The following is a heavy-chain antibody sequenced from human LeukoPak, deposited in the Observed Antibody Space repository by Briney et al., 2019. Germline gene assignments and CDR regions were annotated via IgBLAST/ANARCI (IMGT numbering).Heavy chain of an antibody. V-gene: IGHV3-74*01. CDR1: GLTSSNSW. D-gene: IGHD2-21*02. J-gene: IGHJ4*02. CDR3: TSEVTSDS. Sequence: GGSLRLSCAPSGLTSSNSWMHWVRHAPGKGRVWVSTINNDGSTTGYAGSVKGRFTISRDNAKNTLYLQMNSLRAEDTAVYYCTSEVTSDSWGKGTLVTVSS. CDR2: INNDGSTT.